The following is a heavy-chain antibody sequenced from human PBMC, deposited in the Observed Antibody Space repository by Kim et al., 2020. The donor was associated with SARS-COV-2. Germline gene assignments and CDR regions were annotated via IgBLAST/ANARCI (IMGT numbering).Heavy chain of an antibody. CDR1: GGSISSSSYY. CDR3: ARVRYSSGWYGGGVDV. Sequence: SETLSLTCTVSGGSISSSSYYWGWIRQPPGKGLEWIGSIYYSGSTYYNPSLKSRVTISVDTSKNQFSLKLSSVTAADTAVYYCARVRYSSGWYGGGVDVWGQGTTVTVSS. J-gene: IGHJ6*02. CDR2: IYYSGST. D-gene: IGHD6-19*01. V-gene: IGHV4-39*07.